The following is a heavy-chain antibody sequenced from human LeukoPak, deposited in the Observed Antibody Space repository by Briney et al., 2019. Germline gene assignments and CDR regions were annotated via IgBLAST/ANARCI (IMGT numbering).Heavy chain of an antibody. J-gene: IGHJ4*02. CDR3: VNIAAKDY. CDR1: GFTFSSYV. V-gene: IGHV3-64D*09. CDR2: ISSDGGTT. D-gene: IGHD6-13*01. Sequence: GGSLRLSCSASGFTFSSYVIYWVRQAPGKGLEYVSAISSDGGTTYYADSVKGRFTISRDNSKNTLYLQMSSLRAEDTAVYYCVNIAAKDYWGQGTLVTVSS.